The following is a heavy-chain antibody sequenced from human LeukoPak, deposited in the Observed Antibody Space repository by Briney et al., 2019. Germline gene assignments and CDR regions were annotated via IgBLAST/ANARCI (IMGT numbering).Heavy chain of an antibody. Sequence: GGSLRLSCAASGFTFSSYAVSWVRQAPGKGLEWVSAISAGSSTYYADSVKGRFTISRDNSKNTLYLQMNSLRAEDTAVYYCAKGGSTSPNGINDYWGQGTLVTVSS. CDR3: AKGGSTSPNGINDY. CDR1: GFTFSSYA. CDR2: ISAGSST. D-gene: IGHD2-2*01. V-gene: IGHV3-23*01. J-gene: IGHJ4*02.